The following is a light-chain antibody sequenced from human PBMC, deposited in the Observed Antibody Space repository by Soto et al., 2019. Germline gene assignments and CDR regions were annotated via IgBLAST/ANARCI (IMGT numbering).Light chain of an antibody. J-gene: IGLJ2*01. V-gene: IGLV3-21*04. CDR1: NIGSKS. CDR3: QVWDSSSEV. CDR2: YDS. Sequence: SYELTRPPSVSVAPGKTARITCGGNNIGSKSVHWYQQKPGQAPVLVIYYDSDRPSGIPERFSGSNSGNTATLTISRVEAGDEADYYCQVWDSSSEVFGGGTKVTVL.